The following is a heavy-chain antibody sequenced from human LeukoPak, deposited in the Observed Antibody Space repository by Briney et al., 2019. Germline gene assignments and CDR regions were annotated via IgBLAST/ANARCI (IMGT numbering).Heavy chain of an antibody. V-gene: IGHV4-30-2*01. CDR2: IYHSGST. CDR1: GGSISSGGYS. Sequence: SETLSLTCAVSGGSISSGGYSWSWIRQPPGKGLEWIGYIYHSGSTYYNPSLKSRVTISVDRSKNQFSLKLSSVTAADTAVYYCARDRGYSYGQVFRYGMDVWGQGTTVTVSS. J-gene: IGHJ6*02. CDR3: ARDRGYSYGQVFRYGMDV. D-gene: IGHD5-18*01.